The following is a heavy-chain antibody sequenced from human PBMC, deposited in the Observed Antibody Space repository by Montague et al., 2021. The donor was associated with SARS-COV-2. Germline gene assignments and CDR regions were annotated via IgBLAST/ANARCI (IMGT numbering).Heavy chain of an antibody. V-gene: IGHV4-31*03. CDR2: IYYSGST. CDR3: ARSVRGYCNDDSCLARYYYGLDV. Sequence: TLSLTCSVSSGSINSGGFYWSWIRQPPGKGLEWIGYIYYSGSTYYNPSLESRLTISVDTPKNQFSLNLSSVTAADTAVYYCARSVRGYCNDDSCLARYYYGLDVWGQGTTVTVSS. CDR1: SGSINSGGFY. D-gene: IGHD2-15*01. J-gene: IGHJ6*02.